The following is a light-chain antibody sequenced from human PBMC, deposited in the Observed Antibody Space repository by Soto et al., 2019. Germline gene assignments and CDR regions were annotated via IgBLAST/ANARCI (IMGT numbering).Light chain of an antibody. V-gene: IGKV3-20*01. CDR3: QQYGSSPPWT. Sequence: EIVLTQSPGTLSLSPGERATLSCRASQSVSSSYLAWYQQKPGQAPRLLIDGASSRATGIPDRFSGSGSGTEFTLTISRLEPEDFAVYYCQQYGSSPPWTFGQGTKVEIK. CDR1: QSVSSSY. CDR2: GAS. J-gene: IGKJ1*01.